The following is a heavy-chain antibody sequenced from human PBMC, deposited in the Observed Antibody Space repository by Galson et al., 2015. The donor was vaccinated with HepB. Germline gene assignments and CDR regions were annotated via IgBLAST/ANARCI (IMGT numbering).Heavy chain of an antibody. Sequence: SVKVSCKASGGTFSKYAITWVRQAPGQGLEWMGGIIPFFGTPIYAQRFKGRVTITADESTTTAHMELSSLRSDDTAVFYCALARDPNPTYYSSVNYGMDVWGQGTTVTVSS. CDR3: ALARDPNPTYYSSVNYGMDV. D-gene: IGHD2-2*01. CDR2: IIPFFGTP. J-gene: IGHJ6*02. V-gene: IGHV1-69*13. CDR1: GGTFSKYA.